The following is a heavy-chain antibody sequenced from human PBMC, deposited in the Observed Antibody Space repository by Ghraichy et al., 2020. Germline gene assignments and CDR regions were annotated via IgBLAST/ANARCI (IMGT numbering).Heavy chain of an antibody. J-gene: IGHJ4*02. D-gene: IGHD6-19*01. CDR1: GFTFSSCA. CDR2: ISGSGGST. Sequence: LSLTCAASGFTFSSCAMSWVRQAPGKGLEWVSTISGSGGSTYYADSVKGRFTISRDTSKNTLYLQMNSLRAEDTAVFHCAKESSSSGWYVYWGQGTLVTVSS. CDR3: AKESSSSGWYVY. V-gene: IGHV3-23*01.